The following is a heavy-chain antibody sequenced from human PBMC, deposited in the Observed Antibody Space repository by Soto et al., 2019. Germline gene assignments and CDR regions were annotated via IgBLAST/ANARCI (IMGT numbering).Heavy chain of an antibody. CDR3: TTYDYIWGNYRYRWAY. Sequence: EVQLVESGGGLVKPGGSLRLSCAASGLPFSNAWMSWVRQAPGEGLEWVARIKSETDGGTTDYGAPVEGRFTISRDDSKNTLDLQRTNLKTEDTAVYYWTTYDYIWGNYRYRWAYWGQGSLVTVSS. V-gene: IGHV3-15*01. D-gene: IGHD3-16*02. CDR2: IKSETDGGTT. CDR1: GLPFSNAW. J-gene: IGHJ4*02.